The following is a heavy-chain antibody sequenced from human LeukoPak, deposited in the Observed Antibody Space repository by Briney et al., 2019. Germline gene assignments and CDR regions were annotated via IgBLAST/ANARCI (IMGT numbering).Heavy chain of an antibody. D-gene: IGHD5-12*01. V-gene: IGHV3-66*01. CDR3: ARIDIVATIYYYGTDV. J-gene: IGHJ6*02. CDR2: IYSGGST. Sequence: PGGSLRLSCAASGFTVSSNYMSWVRQAPGKGLEWVSVIYSGGSTYYADSVKGRFTISRDNSKNTLYLQMNSLRAEDTAVYYCARIDIVATIYYYGTDVWGQGTTVTVSS. CDR1: GFTVSSNY.